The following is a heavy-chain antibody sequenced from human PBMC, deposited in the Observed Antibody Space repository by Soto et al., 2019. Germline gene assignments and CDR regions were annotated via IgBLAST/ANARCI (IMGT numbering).Heavy chain of an antibody. CDR2: ISHDGINK. Sequence: QVRLVESGGGVVQPGRSLRLSCTASGFSFSSYAMYWFRQPPGKGLEWVAVISHDGINKHYADSVKGRVTVSRDNSNHLLDLQLHSMRVEDTAMDYCARDMYSSDYFVKWFEPWGQGTLVTVSS. J-gene: IGHJ5*02. CDR3: ARDMYSSDYFVKWFEP. V-gene: IGHV3-30-3*01. CDR1: GFSFSSYA. D-gene: IGHD6-19*01.